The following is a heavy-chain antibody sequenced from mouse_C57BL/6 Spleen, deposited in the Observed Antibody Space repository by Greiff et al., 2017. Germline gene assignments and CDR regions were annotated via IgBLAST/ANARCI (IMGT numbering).Heavy chain of an antibody. CDR3: AADYDLRFAY. CDR1: GYAFSSSW. V-gene: IGHV1-82*01. J-gene: IGHJ3*01. Sequence: VKLMESGPELVKPGASVKISCKPSGYAFSSSWMNWVKQRPGKGLEWIGRIYPGDGDTNYNGKFKGKATLTADKSSSTAYMQLSSLTSEDSAVXFCAADYDLRFAYWGQGTLVTVSA. CDR2: IYPGDGDT. D-gene: IGHD2-4*01.